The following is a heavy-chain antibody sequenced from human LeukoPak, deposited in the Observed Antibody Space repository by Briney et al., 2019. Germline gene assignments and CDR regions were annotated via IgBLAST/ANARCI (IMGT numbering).Heavy chain of an antibody. CDR1: GFTFDDFD. D-gene: IGHD1-26*01. CDR3: ARGEDYFDY. V-gene: IGHV3-20*04. Sequence: GGSLRLSCATSGFTFDDFDLNWVRQAPGKGLEWVSAIRWSGGRIRYVDSVRGRFIISRDNAKKSVYLQMSSLRAEDTALYYCARGEDYFDYWGQGTLVTVTS. J-gene: IGHJ4*02. CDR2: IRWSGGRI.